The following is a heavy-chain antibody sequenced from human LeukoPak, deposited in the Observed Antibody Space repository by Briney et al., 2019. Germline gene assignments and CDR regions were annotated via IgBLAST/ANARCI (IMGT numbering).Heavy chain of an antibody. Sequence: GASVKVSCKASGYTFTGYYMHWVRQAPGQGLEWMGWINPNSGGTNYAQKFQGRVTMTRDTSISTAYMELSRLRSDDTAVYYCARIDGYNPENAFDIWGQGTMVTVSS. CDR2: INPNSGGT. J-gene: IGHJ3*02. CDR3: ARIDGYNPENAFDI. V-gene: IGHV1-2*02. CDR1: GYTFTGYY. D-gene: IGHD5-24*01.